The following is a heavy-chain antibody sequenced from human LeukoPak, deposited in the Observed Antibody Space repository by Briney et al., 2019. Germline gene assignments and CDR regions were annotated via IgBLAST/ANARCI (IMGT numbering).Heavy chain of an antibody. Sequence: ASVKVSCKASGYTFTGYYMHWVRQAPGQGLEWMGWINAGNGNTKYSQEFQGRVTITRDTSASTAYMELSSLRSEDMAVYYCARAGRAGPNDYWGQGTLVTVSS. CDR2: INAGNGNT. CDR3: ARAGRAGPNDY. CDR1: GYTFTGYY. V-gene: IGHV1-3*03. J-gene: IGHJ4*02.